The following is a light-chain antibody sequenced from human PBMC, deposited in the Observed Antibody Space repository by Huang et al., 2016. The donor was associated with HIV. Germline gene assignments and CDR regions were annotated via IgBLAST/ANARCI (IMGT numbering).Light chain of an antibody. J-gene: IGKJ1*01. CDR3: QQYGSSPWR. CDR2: GAA. CDR1: QSVSSSY. V-gene: IGKV3-20*01. Sequence: EIVLTQSPGTLSLSPGERATLSCRASQSVSSSYLAWYQQKPGQAPRRLIYGAASRATGIPDRFSGSGSGTDFTVTISRLEPEDFAVYYCQQYGSSPWRFGQGTKVEIK.